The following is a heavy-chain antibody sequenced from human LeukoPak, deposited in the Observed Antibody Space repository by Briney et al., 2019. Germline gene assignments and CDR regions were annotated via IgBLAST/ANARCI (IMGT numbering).Heavy chain of an antibody. CDR1: GFTFSSYT. Sequence: GGSLRLSCTASGFTFSSYTMTWVRQAPGKGLEWVSSTVSRGTTQYADSVKGRFTVSRDTSKNTLYLQMNSLRADDTAVYYCAKCSTSAYTTGWCNWIDPWGQGTLVTVSS. D-gene: IGHD6-19*01. V-gene: IGHV3-23*01. CDR2: TVSRGTT. J-gene: IGHJ5*02. CDR3: AKCSTSAYTTGWCNWIDP.